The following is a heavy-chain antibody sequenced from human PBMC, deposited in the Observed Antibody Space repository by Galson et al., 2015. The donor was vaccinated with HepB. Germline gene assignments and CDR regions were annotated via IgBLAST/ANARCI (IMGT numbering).Heavy chain of an antibody. D-gene: IGHD2-21*02. CDR3: ARTHIVVVTWTHGRDV. V-gene: IGHV4-34*01. Sequence: SETLSLTCAVYGGSFSGYYWSWIRQPPGKGLEWIGEINHSRSTNYNPSLKSRVTISVDTSENQFSLKLSSVTAADTAVYYCARTHIVVVTWTHGRDVWGQGTRVTASS. CDR2: INHSRST. J-gene: IGHJ6*02. CDR1: GGSFSGYY.